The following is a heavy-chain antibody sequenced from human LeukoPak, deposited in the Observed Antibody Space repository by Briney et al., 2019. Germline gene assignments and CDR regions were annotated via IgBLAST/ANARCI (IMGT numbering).Heavy chain of an antibody. CDR2: ISGSGGST. Sequence: GGSLRLSCAASGFTFSSYGMSWVRQAPGKGLEWVSAISGSGGSTYYADSVKGRFTISRDNAKNSLYLQMNSLRAEDTAVYYCARAYCSGGSCYSPSYWGQGTLVTVSS. D-gene: IGHD2-15*01. CDR1: GFTFSSYG. V-gene: IGHV3-23*01. CDR3: ARAYCSGGSCYSPSY. J-gene: IGHJ4*02.